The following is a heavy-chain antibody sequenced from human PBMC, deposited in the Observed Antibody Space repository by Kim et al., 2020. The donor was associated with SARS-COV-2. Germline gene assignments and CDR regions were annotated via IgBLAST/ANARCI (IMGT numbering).Heavy chain of an antibody. CDR3: VTDRIYSGVYSFDYIHH. CDR1: GFNFTNAW. V-gene: IGHV3-15*01. D-gene: IGHD6-25*01. J-gene: IGHJ1*01. Sequence: GGSLRLSCAASGFNFTNAWMSWVRQVPGKGLEWLGRIKTKSDGETVDYAAPVEGRLSISRDDSKSSLYLQMNSLRTEDTAVFYCVTDRIYSGVYSFDYIHHWGQGTLVTVS. CDR2: IKTKSDGETV.